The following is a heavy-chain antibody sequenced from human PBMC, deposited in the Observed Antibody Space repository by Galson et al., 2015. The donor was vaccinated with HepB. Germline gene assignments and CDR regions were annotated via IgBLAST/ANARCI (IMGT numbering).Heavy chain of an antibody. Sequence: SLRLSCAASGFTFSSYAMSWVRQAPGKGLEWVSAISGSGGSTYYADSVKGRFTISRDNSKNTLYLQMNSLRAEDTAVYYCAKRILSSWYEGGAFDIWGQGTMVTVSS. J-gene: IGHJ3*02. V-gene: IGHV3-23*01. CDR1: GFTFSSYA. CDR2: ISGSGGST. D-gene: IGHD6-13*01. CDR3: AKRILSSWYEGGAFDI.